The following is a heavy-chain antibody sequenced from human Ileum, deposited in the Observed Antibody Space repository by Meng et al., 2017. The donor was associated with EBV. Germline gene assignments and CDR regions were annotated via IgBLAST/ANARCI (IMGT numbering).Heavy chain of an antibody. J-gene: IGHJ4*02. CDR3: ARDAFQYASGIPAH. V-gene: IGHV4-4*02. CDR1: GDSFSGSYG. Sequence: VQRQESGPSLVWPSGTLSLPCTVSGDSFSGSYGWSWGRQSPEKGLEWIGEVYPSGTPYYNPSLKSRVTISLDKSRNQFSLNLIHVTAADAAVYYCARDAFQYASGIPAHWGQGTLVTVSS. CDR2: VYPSGTP. D-gene: IGHD3-16*01.